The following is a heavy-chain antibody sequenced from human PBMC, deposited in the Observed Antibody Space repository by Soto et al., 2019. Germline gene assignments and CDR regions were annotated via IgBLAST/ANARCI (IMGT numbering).Heavy chain of an antibody. V-gene: IGHV1-69*13. CDR3: ARPGDGYNYLPFDY. CDR2: IIPIFGTA. Sequence: ASVKVSCKASGGTFSSYAISWVRQAPGQGLEWMGGIIPIFGTANYAQKFQGRVTITADESTSTAYMELSSLRSEDTAVYYCARPGDGYNYLPFDYWGQGTLVTVSS. J-gene: IGHJ4*02. D-gene: IGHD5-12*01. CDR1: GGTFSSYA.